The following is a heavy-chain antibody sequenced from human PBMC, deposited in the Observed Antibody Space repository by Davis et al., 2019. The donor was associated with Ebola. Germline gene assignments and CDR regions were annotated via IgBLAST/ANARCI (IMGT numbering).Heavy chain of an antibody. V-gene: IGHV3-21*01. J-gene: IGHJ5*02. D-gene: IGHD6-19*01. Sequence: PGGSLRLSCAASGFTFSSYSMNWVRQAPGKGLEWVSSISSSSSYIYYADSVKGRFTISRDNAKNSLHLQMNSLRAEDTAVYYCARAPSYSSGWYYGSHRDEYNWFDPWGQGTLVTVSS. CDR2: ISSSSSYI. CDR3: ARAPSYSSGWYYGSHRDEYNWFDP. CDR1: GFTFSSYS.